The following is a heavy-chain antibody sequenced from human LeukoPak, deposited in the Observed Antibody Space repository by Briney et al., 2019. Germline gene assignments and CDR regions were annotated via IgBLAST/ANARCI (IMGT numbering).Heavy chain of an antibody. Sequence: ASVKVSCKASGYTFISYGISWVRQAPGQGLEWMGWISAYNGNTNYAQKVQGRVTMTTDTSTSTAYMEMRSLRSDDTAVYYCARVGYCSSTSCYDYWGQGTLVTVSS. D-gene: IGHD2-2*01. CDR3: ARVGYCSSTSCYDY. J-gene: IGHJ4*02. CDR1: GYTFISYG. CDR2: ISAYNGNT. V-gene: IGHV1-18*04.